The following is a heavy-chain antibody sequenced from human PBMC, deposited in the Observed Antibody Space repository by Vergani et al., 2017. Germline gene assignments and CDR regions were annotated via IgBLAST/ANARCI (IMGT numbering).Heavy chain of an antibody. CDR3: AKEDSSYPYGYYYYMDV. J-gene: IGHJ6*03. D-gene: IGHD5-12*01. V-gene: IGHV3-30*18. CDR2: ISFDESNK. Sequence: QVQLVESGGGVVQPGRSLRLSCAASTFTFSSYGMHWVRQAPGKGLEWVAFISFDESNKYYADSLKGRFTISRDNSKNTMYLQMDSLRAEDTAVYYCAKEDSSYPYGYYYYMDVWGKGTTVTVSS. CDR1: TFTFSSYG.